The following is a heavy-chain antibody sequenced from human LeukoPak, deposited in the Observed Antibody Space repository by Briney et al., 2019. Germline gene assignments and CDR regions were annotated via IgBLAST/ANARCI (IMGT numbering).Heavy chain of an antibody. CDR1: GYTFTTYE. Sequence: ASVKASCKASGYTFTTYEIIWVRQAPGQGLEWMGWINCNNGDTIYAQKFEGRVTVTRDTSISTAYMELSRLEHDDTAVYYCARNGEIWGQGTLVTVSS. CDR3: ARNGEI. CDR2: INCNNGDT. D-gene: IGHD3-10*01. J-gene: IGHJ4*02. V-gene: IGHV1-2*02.